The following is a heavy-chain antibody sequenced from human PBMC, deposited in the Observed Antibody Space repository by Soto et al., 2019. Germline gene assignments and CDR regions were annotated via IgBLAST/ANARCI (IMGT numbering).Heavy chain of an antibody. CDR2: IYSGGST. J-gene: IGHJ6*02. Sequence: EVQLVESGGGLIQPGGSLRLSCAASGFTVSSNYMSWVRQAPGKGLEWVSVIYSGGSTYYADSVKGRFTISRDNSKNTLYLKMNSLRAEDTAVYYCARESMEHIVLDVWGQGTTVTVSS. CDR3: ARESMEHIVLDV. V-gene: IGHV3-53*01. D-gene: IGHD2-21*01. CDR1: GFTVSSNY.